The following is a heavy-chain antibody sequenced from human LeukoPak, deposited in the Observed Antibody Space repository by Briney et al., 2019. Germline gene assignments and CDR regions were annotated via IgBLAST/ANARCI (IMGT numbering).Heavy chain of an antibody. J-gene: IGHJ4*02. D-gene: IGHD6-19*01. Sequence: SVKVSCTASGGTFSSYAISWVRQAPGQGLEWMGGIIPIFGTANYAQKFQGRVTITADESTSTAYMELSSLRSEDTAVYYCAREPRGAVAGIFDYWGQGTLVTVSS. CDR2: IIPIFGTA. CDR1: GGTFSSYA. CDR3: AREPRGAVAGIFDY. V-gene: IGHV1-69*13.